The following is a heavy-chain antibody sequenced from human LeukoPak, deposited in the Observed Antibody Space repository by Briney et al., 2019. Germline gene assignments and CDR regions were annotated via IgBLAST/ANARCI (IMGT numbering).Heavy chain of an antibody. D-gene: IGHD1-14*01. Sequence: GKSLRLSRAASGFTFNKYAIHWVRQAPGKGLEWVSVISYDGNSTYYADSVRGRFTISRDNSKNSLYLQVNSLRPEDTAVYYCARGKTATTSLNYWGQGTLVTVSS. CDR3: ARGKTATTSLNY. CDR1: GFTFNKYA. V-gene: IGHV3-30-3*01. CDR2: ISYDGNST. J-gene: IGHJ4*02.